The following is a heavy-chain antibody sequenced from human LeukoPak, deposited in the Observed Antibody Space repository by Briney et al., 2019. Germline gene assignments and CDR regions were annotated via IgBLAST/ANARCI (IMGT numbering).Heavy chain of an antibody. CDR3: ARRTYNDYFYYYYMDV. CDR2: INPTSGGT. V-gene: IGHV1-2*02. Sequence: ASVKVSCKASGYTFTGYYMHWVRQAPGQGLEWMGWINPTSGGTNYAQKFQGRVTMTRDTSISTAYMELSGLRSDDTAVYYCARRTYNDYFYYYYMDVWGKGTTVTVSS. J-gene: IGHJ6*03. CDR1: GYTFTGYY. D-gene: IGHD3-10*01.